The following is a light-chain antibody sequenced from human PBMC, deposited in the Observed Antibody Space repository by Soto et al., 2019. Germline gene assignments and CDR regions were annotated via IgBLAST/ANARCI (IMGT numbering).Light chain of an antibody. CDR1: QSVSGW. J-gene: IGKJ1*01. CDR2: GAS. CDR3: QQYETFSGT. Sequence: DLKMPQSPSTLSASVGDAVTDPCRASQSVSGWLAWYQQKPGEAPKLLIYGASAWARGVPARFSGSGSGSKFTLTITSLQPDDLATYYCQQYETFSGTFGPGTKVDIK. V-gene: IGKV1-5*01.